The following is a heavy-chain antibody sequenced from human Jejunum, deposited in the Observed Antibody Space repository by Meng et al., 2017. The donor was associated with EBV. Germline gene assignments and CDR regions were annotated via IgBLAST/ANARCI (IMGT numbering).Heavy chain of an antibody. CDR3: ARDVTTATFDY. Sequence: QVHLVQSESELKNPGASVKVSCKASGYSFTRNAINWVRQAPGQGLEWMGWINTYTGRPAYAQGFTGRFVFSLDTSVSTAYLQISSLRSEDTAVYYCARDVTTATFDYSGQGALGTV. V-gene: IGHV7-4-1*02. D-gene: IGHD1/OR15-1a*01. CDR1: GYSFTRNA. CDR2: INTYTGRP. J-gene: IGHJ4*02.